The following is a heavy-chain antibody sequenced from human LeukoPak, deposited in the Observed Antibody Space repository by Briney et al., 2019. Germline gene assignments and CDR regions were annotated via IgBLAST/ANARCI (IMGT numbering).Heavy chain of an antibody. V-gene: IGHV1-2*02. D-gene: IGHD2-2*02. Sequence: ASVKVSCKASGYTFTGYYIHWVRQAPGQGLEWMGWINPNSGGTNYAQKFQGRVTMTRDTSISTAYMELSRLRSDDTAVYYCAREVLGGGIVVVPAAISDAFDIWGQGTMVTVSS. CDR1: GYTFTGYY. CDR2: INPNSGGT. J-gene: IGHJ3*02. CDR3: AREVLGGGIVVVPAAISDAFDI.